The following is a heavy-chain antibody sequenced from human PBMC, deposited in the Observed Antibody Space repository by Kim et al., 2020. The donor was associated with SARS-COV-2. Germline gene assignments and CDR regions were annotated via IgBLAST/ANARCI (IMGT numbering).Heavy chain of an antibody. D-gene: IGHD2-15*01. J-gene: IGHJ1*01. CDR1: GGSISSYY. V-gene: IGHV4-59*01. CDR2: IYYSGIT. Sequence: SETLSLTCSVSGGSISSYYWSWIRQPPGEGLEWIGYIYYSGITKYNPSLKSRVTISVDTSKNQFSLKLSSVTAADTAVYYCARGDCSGGSCYPEYFHHWGQGTLVTVSS. CDR3: ARGDCSGGSCYPEYFHH.